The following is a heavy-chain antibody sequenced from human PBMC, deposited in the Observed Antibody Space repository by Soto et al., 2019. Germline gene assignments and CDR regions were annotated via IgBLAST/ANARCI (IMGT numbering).Heavy chain of an antibody. Sequence: PGGSLRLSCAASGFTFSIYAMSWVRQAPGKGLEWVSYITSDTLTIRYADSVRGRFIISRDNAENSVFLQMNSLRDEDTATYYCARSVEGHFDYWGQGALVTVSS. V-gene: IGHV3-48*02. CDR2: ITSDTLTI. CDR1: GFTFSIYA. J-gene: IGHJ4*02. D-gene: IGHD6-19*01. CDR3: ARSVEGHFDY.